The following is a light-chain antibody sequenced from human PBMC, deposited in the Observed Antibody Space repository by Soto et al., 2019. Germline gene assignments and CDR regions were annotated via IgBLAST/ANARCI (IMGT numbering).Light chain of an antibody. Sequence: ESVLTQSPGTLSLSPGGRCTLSCRAIQSVSNNYLAWDQQKPGQAPRLLIYGASNRATGIPDRLSGSGSGTDFTLTISRLEPEDFAVYYCQQYGSSGTFGQGTKVDIK. J-gene: IGKJ1*01. CDR2: GAS. CDR3: QQYGSSGT. CDR1: QSVSNNY. V-gene: IGKV3-20*01.